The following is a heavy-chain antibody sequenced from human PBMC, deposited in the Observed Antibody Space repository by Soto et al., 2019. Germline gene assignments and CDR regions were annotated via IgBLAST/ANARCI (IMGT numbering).Heavy chain of an antibody. V-gene: IGHV3-23*01. CDR2: ISGSGGST. J-gene: IGHJ4*02. CDR3: AKVHSSGYYFAFDC. CDR1: GFTFSSYA. D-gene: IGHD3-22*01. Sequence: PGGSLRLSCSASGFTFSSYAMSWVRRAPGKGLEWVSAISGSGGSTYYAGSVKGRFNISSDNSKNTLYLQMNSLRAEDTAVYYCAKVHSSGYYFAFDCWGQGTLVTVSS.